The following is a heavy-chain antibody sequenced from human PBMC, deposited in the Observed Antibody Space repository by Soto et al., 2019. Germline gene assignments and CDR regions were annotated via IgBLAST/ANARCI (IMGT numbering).Heavy chain of an antibody. V-gene: IGHV1-18*01. Sequence: QVQLVQSGAEVKKPGASVKVSCKASGYTFTNFGISWVRQAPGQGLEWMGWISAYNGNTNSAQKFQDRVTMTTDTSTSTAYMGLRSLRSAATARYYCGRGGTPIDYWGQGNLVTVSS. CDR2: ISAYNGNT. CDR3: GRGGTPIDY. CDR1: GYTFTNFG. D-gene: IGHD3-16*01. J-gene: IGHJ4*02.